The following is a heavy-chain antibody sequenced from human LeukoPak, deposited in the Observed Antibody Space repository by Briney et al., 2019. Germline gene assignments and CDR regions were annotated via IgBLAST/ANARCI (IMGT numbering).Heavy chain of an antibody. CDR2: ISSLSHI. Sequence: PGGSLRLSCAASGFTFSSYSMNWVRQAPGPALQRLSSISSLSHISYADSVKGRFTISRDNAKNSRYLQMNSLRAEDTAVYYCARDGSDCSSTSCFKGWFDPWGQGTLVTVSS. J-gene: IGHJ5*02. V-gene: IGHV3-21*01. D-gene: IGHD2-2*01. CDR3: ARDGSDCSSTSCFKGWFDP. CDR1: GFTFSSYS.